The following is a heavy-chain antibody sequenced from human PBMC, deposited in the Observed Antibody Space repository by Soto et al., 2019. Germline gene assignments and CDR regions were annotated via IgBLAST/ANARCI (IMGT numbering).Heavy chain of an antibody. CDR2: IYYSGST. V-gene: IGHV4-30-4*01. CDR3: ASHDYAHYGIDV. D-gene: IGHD4-17*01. J-gene: IGHJ6*02. CDR1: GGSISSGDYY. Sequence: QVQLQESGPGLEKPSQTLSLICTVYGGSISSGDYYWSWIRQPPGKGLEWIGYIYYSGSTYYNPSPQSRVTISVDTSKNQFSLKLSSVTAADTAVYYCASHDYAHYGIDVWGQGTTVTVSS.